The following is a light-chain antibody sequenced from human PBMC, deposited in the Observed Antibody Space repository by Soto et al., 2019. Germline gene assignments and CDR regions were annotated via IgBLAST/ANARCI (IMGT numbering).Light chain of an antibody. Sequence: EIVMTQSPATLSVSPGERATLSCRASQSVSSSLAWYQQKPGQAPRLLIYGASTRATGIPARFSGSGSGTDFTLTISSLQSEDFVVYYCQQYNNWWTFGQGTKVEIK. CDR2: GAS. V-gene: IGKV3-15*01. CDR1: QSVSSS. J-gene: IGKJ1*01. CDR3: QQYNNWWT.